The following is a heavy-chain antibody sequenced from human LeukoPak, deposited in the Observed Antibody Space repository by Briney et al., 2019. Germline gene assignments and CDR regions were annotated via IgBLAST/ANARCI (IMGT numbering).Heavy chain of an antibody. CDR2: ISGSGGST. CDR3: AKDYCSSTSCYAYWFDP. D-gene: IGHD2-2*01. V-gene: IGHV3-23*01. CDR1: GFTFSGYA. Sequence: GGSLRLSCAVSGFTFSGYAMSWVRQAPGKGLEWVSAISGSGGSTYYADSVKGRFTISRDNSKNTLYLQMNSLRAEDTAVYYCAKDYCSSTSCYAYWFDPWGQGTLVTVSS. J-gene: IGHJ5*02.